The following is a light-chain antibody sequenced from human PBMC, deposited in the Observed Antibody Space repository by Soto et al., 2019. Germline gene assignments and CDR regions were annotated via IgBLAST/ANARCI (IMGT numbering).Light chain of an antibody. CDR3: QQYNSYSVT. J-gene: IGKJ1*01. CDR2: DAS. Sequence: IQITQSPSTLSSSVGDRVTITCRASQSISSWLAWYQQKPGKAPKLLIYDASSLESGVPSRFSGSGSGTEFTLTISSLQPDDFATYYCQQYNSYSVTFGQGTKVDIK. V-gene: IGKV1-5*01. CDR1: QSISSW.